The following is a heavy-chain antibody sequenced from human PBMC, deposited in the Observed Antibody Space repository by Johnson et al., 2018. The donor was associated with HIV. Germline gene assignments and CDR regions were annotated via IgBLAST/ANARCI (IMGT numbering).Heavy chain of an antibody. Sequence: QMQLVESGGGVVQPGRSLRLSCAASGFTFSSYAMHLVRQAPGKGLEWVAVISYDGSNKYYADSVKGRFTISRDNSKNTLYLQMNSLRAEDTAVYYCARAREGDAFDIWGQGTMVTVSS. CDR2: ISYDGSNK. J-gene: IGHJ3*02. V-gene: IGHV3-30-3*01. CDR3: ARAREGDAFDI. CDR1: GFTFSSYA.